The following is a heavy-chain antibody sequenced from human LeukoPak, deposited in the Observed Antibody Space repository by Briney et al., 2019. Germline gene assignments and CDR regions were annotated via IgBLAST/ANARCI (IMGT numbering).Heavy chain of an antibody. Sequence: GGSLRLSCAASGITFSSYSMNWVRQAPGKGLEWVSYISGSGSTIYYADSVKGRFTISRDNARNSLYLQMNSLRDEDTAVYYCFYYYYGMDVWGQGTTVTVSS. CDR2: ISGSGSTI. V-gene: IGHV3-48*02. CDR3: FYYYYGMDV. J-gene: IGHJ6*02. CDR1: GITFSSYS.